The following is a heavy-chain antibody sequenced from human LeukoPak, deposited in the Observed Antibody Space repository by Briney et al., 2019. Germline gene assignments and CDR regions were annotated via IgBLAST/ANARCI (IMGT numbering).Heavy chain of an antibody. CDR2: INTDGSIL. V-gene: IGHV3-74*01. Sequence: GGSLRLSCAASGFTFSNYWMHWVRQAPGKGLVWVSLINTDGSILTYADSVKGRFTISRDNAKNSLYLQMNSLRAEDTAVYYCARVPSGDCSSTSCYIYWGQGTLVTVSS. CDR1: GFTFSNYW. CDR3: ARVPSGDCSSTSCYIY. J-gene: IGHJ4*02. D-gene: IGHD2-2*02.